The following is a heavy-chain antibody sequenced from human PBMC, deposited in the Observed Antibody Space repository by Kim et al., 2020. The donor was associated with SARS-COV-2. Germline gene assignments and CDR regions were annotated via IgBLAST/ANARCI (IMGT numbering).Heavy chain of an antibody. D-gene: IGHD3-10*01. CDR2: INPNSGGT. Sequence: ASVKVSCKASGYTFTGYYMHWVRQAPGQGLEWMGWINPNSGGTNYAQKFQGWVTMTRDTSISTAYMELSRLRSDDTAVYYCARVGGYYGSGSYYSFDYWGQGTLVTVSS. V-gene: IGHV1-2*04. CDR3: ARVGGYYGSGSYYSFDY. CDR1: GYTFTGYY. J-gene: IGHJ4*02.